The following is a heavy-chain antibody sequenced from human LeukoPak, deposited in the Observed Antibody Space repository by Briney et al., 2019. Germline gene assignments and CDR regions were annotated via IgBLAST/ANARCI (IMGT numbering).Heavy chain of an antibody. V-gene: IGHV3-21*01. J-gene: IGHJ4*02. CDR2: ISSSGSDI. D-gene: IGHD6-13*01. CDR1: GFTVSSNY. Sequence: AGGSLRLSCAASGFTVSSNYMSWVRQAPGKGLEWVSFISSSGSDIYYTDSVKGRFTISRDNAKNSLYLQMNSLRAEDTAVYHCAREAGPVGPGFWGQGTLVTVSS. CDR3: AREAGPVGPGF.